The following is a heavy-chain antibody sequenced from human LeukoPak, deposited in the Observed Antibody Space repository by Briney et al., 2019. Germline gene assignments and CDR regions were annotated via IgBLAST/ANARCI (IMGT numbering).Heavy chain of an antibody. V-gene: IGHV1-69*13. CDR3: ARGWDYDSGGRPTAYVY. Sequence: GASVKVSCKASGGTFSRYAISWVRQAPGQGLEWMGGIIPIFGIANYAQKFQGKVTITADESTSTVYMELRSLRSEDTAVYYCARGWDYDSGGRPTAYVYWGQGTLVTVSS. CDR1: GGTFSRYA. CDR2: IIPIFGIA. J-gene: IGHJ4*02. D-gene: IGHD3-22*01.